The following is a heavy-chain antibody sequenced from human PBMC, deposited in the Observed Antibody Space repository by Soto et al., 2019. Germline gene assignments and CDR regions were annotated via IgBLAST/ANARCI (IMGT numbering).Heavy chain of an antibody. V-gene: IGHV6-1*01. Sequence: SQTLSLTCAISGDSVSSNSAAWNWIRQSPSRGLEWLGRTYYRSKWYNDYAVSVKSRITINPDTSKNQISLQLNSMTPEDTVVYYCARTDILTGQYYYYGMDVWGQGTTVTFSS. CDR3: ARTDILTGQYYYYGMDV. J-gene: IGHJ6*02. D-gene: IGHD3-9*01. CDR2: TYYRSKWYN. CDR1: GDSVSSNSAA.